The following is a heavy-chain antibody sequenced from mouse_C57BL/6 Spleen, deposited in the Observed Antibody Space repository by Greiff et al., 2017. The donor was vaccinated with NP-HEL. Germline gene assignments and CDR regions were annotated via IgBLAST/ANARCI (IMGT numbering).Heavy chain of an antibody. Sequence: QVQLQQSGPELVKPGASVKISCKASGYAFSSSWMNWVKQRPGKGLEWIGRIYPGDGDTNYNGKFKGKATLTADKSSSTAYVQLSSLTSEDSAVYFCASGGNYDYYAMDYWGQGTSVTVSS. CDR1: GYAFSSSW. D-gene: IGHD2-1*01. J-gene: IGHJ4*01. CDR2: IYPGDGDT. V-gene: IGHV1-82*01. CDR3: ASGGNYDYYAMDY.